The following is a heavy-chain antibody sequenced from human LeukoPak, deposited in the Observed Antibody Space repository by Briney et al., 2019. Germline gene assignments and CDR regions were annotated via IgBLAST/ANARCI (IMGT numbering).Heavy chain of an antibody. D-gene: IGHD3-22*01. V-gene: IGHV1-18*01. J-gene: IGHJ4*02. CDR2: INPGNGNT. Sequence: GASVKVSCKASGYTFTSYGISWVRQAPGQGLEWLGWINPGNGNTRYSQNFQDRVTFTRDTTANTAYMEVSGLRSEDTAVYYCAKEATMIAVARSYLDYWGQGTLVTVSS. CDR3: AKEATMIAVARSYLDY. CDR1: GYTFTSYG.